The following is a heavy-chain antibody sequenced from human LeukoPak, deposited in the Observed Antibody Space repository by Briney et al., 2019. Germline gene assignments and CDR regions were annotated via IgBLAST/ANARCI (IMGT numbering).Heavy chain of an antibody. V-gene: IGHV1-24*01. CDR1: GYTLTELS. CDR3: ATVRYCSSTSCYRDYYYYMDV. J-gene: IGHJ6*03. D-gene: IGHD2-2*02. CDR2: FDPEDGET. Sequence: ASVKVSCKVSGYTLTELSMHWVRQAPGKGLEWMGGFDPEDGETIYAQKFQGRVTMTEDTSTDTAYMELSSLRSEDTAVYYCATVRYCSSTSCYRDYYYYMDVWGKGTTVTASS.